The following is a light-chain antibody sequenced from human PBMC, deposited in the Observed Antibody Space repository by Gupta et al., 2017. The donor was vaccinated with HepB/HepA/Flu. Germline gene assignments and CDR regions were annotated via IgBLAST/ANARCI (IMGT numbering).Light chain of an antibody. Sequence: DIVMTQSPHSLAVSLGERATINCKSSQSGLYSSNNKNYLAWYQQKPGQPPKLLIYWASTRESGVPDRFSGRGSGTDFTLTISSLQAEDVAVYYCQQDDSAPCNFGPGTKMEIK. V-gene: IGKV4-1*01. CDR1: QSGLYSSNNKNY. CDR3: QQDDSAPCN. CDR2: WAS. J-gene: IGKJ2*02.